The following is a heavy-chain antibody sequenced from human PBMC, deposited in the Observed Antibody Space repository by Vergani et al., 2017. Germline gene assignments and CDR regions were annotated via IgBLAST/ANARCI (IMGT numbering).Heavy chain of an antibody. CDR2: IYPGDSDT. CDR1: GYSFTSYW. Sequence: EVQLVQSGAEVKKPGESLTISCKGSGYSFTSYWIGWVRQMPGKGLEWMGIIYPGDSDTRYSPSFQGQVTISADKSISTAYLQWSSLKASDTAMYYCARRERYCSGGSCYNWFDPWGQGTLVTVSS. J-gene: IGHJ5*02. V-gene: IGHV5-51*01. D-gene: IGHD2-15*01. CDR3: ARRERYCSGGSCYNWFDP.